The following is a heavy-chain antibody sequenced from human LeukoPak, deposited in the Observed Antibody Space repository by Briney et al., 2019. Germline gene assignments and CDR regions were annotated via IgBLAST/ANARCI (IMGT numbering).Heavy chain of an antibody. D-gene: IGHD5-12*01. V-gene: IGHV3-30*02. CDR1: GFTFSSYG. J-gene: IGHJ5*02. CDR3: AREEVDIVANLYNWFDP. Sequence: GGSLRLSCAASGFTFSSYGMHWVRQAPGKGLEWVAFIRYDGSNKYYADSVKGRFTISRDNSKNTLYLQMNSLRAEDTAVYYCAREEVDIVANLYNWFDPWGQGTLVTVSS. CDR2: IRYDGSNK.